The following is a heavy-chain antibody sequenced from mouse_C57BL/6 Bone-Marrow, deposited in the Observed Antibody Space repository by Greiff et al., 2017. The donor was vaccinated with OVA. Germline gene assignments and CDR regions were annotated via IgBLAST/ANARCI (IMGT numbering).Heavy chain of an antibody. CDR3: ARADYDEAWFAY. Sequence: VQLQQSGPALVKPGASVKISCTASGYSFTDSNLNWVKQSNGKSLEWIGVINPNYGTTSYNQKFKGKATLTVDQSSSTAYMQLDSLTSEDSAVYYCARADYDEAWFAYWGQGTLVTVSA. J-gene: IGHJ3*01. D-gene: IGHD2-4*01. CDR1: GYSFTDSN. CDR2: INPNYGTT. V-gene: IGHV1-39*01.